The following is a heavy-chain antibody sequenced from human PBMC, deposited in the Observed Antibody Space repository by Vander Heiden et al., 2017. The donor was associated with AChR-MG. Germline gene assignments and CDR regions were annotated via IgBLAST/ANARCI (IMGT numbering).Heavy chain of an antibody. CDR1: GFSLSNARMG. J-gene: IGHJ5*02. V-gene: IGHV2-26*01. CDR3: ARILHEWLVPPDDEGTLTFDP. Sequence: QVTLKESGPVLVKPTETLTLTCTVSGFSLSNARMGVSWIRQPPGKALEWLAHIFSNDEKSYSTSLKSRLTISKDTSKSQVVLTMTNMDPVDTATYYCARILHEWLVPPDDEGTLTFDPWGQGTLVTVSS. CDR2: IFSNDEK. D-gene: IGHD6-19*01.